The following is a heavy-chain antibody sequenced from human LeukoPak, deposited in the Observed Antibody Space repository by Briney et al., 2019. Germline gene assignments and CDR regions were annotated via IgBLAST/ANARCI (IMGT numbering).Heavy chain of an antibody. Sequence: GGSLRLSCAASGFTFSSYSMNWVRQAPGKGLEWVSSISSGSTYIYYADSVKGRFTVSRDNSKNTLYLQMNSLRAEDTAVYYCAKVGDSSGYYFDYWGQGTLVTVSS. J-gene: IGHJ4*02. CDR3: AKVGDSSGYYFDY. CDR2: ISSGSTYI. CDR1: GFTFSSYS. D-gene: IGHD3-22*01. V-gene: IGHV3-21*04.